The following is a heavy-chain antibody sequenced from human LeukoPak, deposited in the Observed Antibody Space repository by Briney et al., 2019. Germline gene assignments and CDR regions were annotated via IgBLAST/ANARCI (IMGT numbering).Heavy chain of an antibody. V-gene: IGHV2-5*02. Sequence: SCPTLVKPTQTLTLTCTFSGFSLSTSGVGVGWIRQPPGKALEWLALIYWDDDQRYSPSLKGRLTITKDTSKNQVVLTMTNMDPVDTATYYCARCTVSTSIDYWGQGTLVTVSS. CDR1: GFSLSTSGVG. J-gene: IGHJ4*02. D-gene: IGHD5/OR15-5a*01. CDR2: IYWDDDQ. CDR3: ARCTVSTSIDY.